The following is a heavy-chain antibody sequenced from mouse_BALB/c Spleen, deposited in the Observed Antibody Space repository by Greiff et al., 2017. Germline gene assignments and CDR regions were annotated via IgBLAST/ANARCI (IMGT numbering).Heavy chain of an antibody. V-gene: IGHV1-69*02. J-gene: IGHJ3*01. CDR2: IYPSDSYT. D-gene: IGHD2-14*01. CDR1: GYTFTSYW. CDR3: TTYYRYDAWFAY. Sequence: QVQLQQSGAELVRPGASVKLSCKASGYTFTSYWINWVKQRPGQGLEWIGNIYPSDSYTNYNQKFKDKATLTVDKSSSTAYMQLSSPTSEDSAVYYCTTYYRYDAWFAYWGQGTLVTVSA.